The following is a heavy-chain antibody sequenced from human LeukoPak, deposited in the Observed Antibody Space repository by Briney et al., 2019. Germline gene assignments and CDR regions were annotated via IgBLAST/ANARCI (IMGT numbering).Heavy chain of an antibody. D-gene: IGHD3-9*01. V-gene: IGHV3-53*01. J-gene: IGHJ3*02. CDR3: ARAEIFGAFDI. CDR2: IYSGGST. CDR1: GFTVSSNY. Sequence: GGSLRLSCAASGFTVSSNYMSWVRQAPGKGLEWASVIYSGGSTYYADSVKGRFTISRDNSKNTLYLQMNSLRAEDTAVYYCARAEIFGAFDIWGQGTMVTVSS.